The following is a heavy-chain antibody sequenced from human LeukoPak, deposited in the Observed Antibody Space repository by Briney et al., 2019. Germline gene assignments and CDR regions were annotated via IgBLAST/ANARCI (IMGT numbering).Heavy chain of an antibody. D-gene: IGHD2-2*01. Sequence: GGSLRLSCAASGFTSSNAWMSWVRQAPGKGLEWVGRIKSKTDGGTTDYAAPVKGRFTISRDDSKNTLYLQMNSLKTEDTAVYYCTTEGIVVVPAAIWGQGTLVTVSS. CDR3: TTEGIVVVPAAI. CDR1: GFTSSNAW. CDR2: IKSKTDGGTT. V-gene: IGHV3-15*01. J-gene: IGHJ4*02.